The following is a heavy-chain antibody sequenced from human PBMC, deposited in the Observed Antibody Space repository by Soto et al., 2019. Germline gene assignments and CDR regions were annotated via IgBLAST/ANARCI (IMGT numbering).Heavy chain of an antibody. J-gene: IGHJ6*02. D-gene: IGHD3-10*01. Sequence: GGSLRLSCTASGFTFHSYSMNWVRQAPGKGLEWVASASTSSSPIYHGDSVKGRFTISRDNAKKTLYLQMSSLRAEDTAVYYCPRDDRFISVGYGMDVWGQGTTVTVSS. CDR1: GFTFHSYS. V-gene: IGHV3-21*01. CDR2: ASTSSSPI. CDR3: PRDDRFISVGYGMDV.